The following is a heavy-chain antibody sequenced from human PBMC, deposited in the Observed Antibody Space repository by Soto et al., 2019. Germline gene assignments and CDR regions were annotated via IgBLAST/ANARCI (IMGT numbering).Heavy chain of an antibody. D-gene: IGHD3-10*01. CDR1: GGSISSGDSY. CDR3: ARVGGFGATTIDY. CDR2: IYYSGST. J-gene: IGHJ4*02. V-gene: IGHV4-30-4*01. Sequence: QVQLQESGPGLVKPSQTLSLTCTVSGGSISSGDSYWSWIRQHPVKGLEWIGYIYYSGSTYYNPSLKGLVTISVDTSKNQFSLKLSSVTAADKAVYYCARVGGFGATTIDYWGQGTLVTVSS.